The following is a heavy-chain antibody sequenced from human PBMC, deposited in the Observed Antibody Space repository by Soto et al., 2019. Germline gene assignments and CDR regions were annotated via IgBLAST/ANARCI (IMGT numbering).Heavy chain of an antibody. V-gene: IGHV1-69*13. CDR1: GGTFSSYA. Sequence: GASVKVSCKASGGTFSSYAISWVRQAPGQGLEWMGGIIPIFGTANYAQKFQGRVTITADESTSTAYMELSSLRSEDTAVYYCAREYAEQQLPPYAFDIWGQGTMVNVSS. CDR2: IIPIFGTA. D-gene: IGHD6-13*01. CDR3: AREYAEQQLPPYAFDI. J-gene: IGHJ3*02.